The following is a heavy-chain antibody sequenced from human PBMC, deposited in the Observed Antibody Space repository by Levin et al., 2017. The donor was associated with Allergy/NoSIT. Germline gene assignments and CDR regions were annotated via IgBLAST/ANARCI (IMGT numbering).Heavy chain of an antibody. J-gene: IGHJ4*01. D-gene: IGHD3-10*01. CDR1: GFTFTSHA. V-gene: IGHV3-23*01. Sequence: GESLKISCAASGFTFTSHALNWVRQAPGKGLEWVSAINPGGDSTYYADSVKGRFTISRVNAKSTLYLQMNSLRVEDTAIYYCAKASVRGSGTYWGHGTLVTVSS. CDR3: AKASVRGSGTY. CDR2: INPGGDST.